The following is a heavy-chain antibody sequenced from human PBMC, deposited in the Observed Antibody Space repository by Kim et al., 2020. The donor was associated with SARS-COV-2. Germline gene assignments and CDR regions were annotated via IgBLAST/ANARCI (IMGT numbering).Heavy chain of an antibody. CDR1: GGSISSYY. Sequence: SETLSLTCTVSGGSISSYYWSWIRQPPGKGLEWIGHIYYSGSTNYNPSLKSRVTISVDTAKNQFSLKLSSVTAADTAGYYCARGSSRTIFGVVGGVDPWG. D-gene: IGHD3-3*01. CDR3: ARGSSRTIFGVVGGVDP. V-gene: IGHV4-59*01. J-gene: IGHJ5*02. CDR2: IYYSGST.